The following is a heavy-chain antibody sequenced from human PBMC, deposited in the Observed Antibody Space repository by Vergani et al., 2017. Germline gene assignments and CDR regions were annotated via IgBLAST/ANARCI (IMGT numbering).Heavy chain of an antibody. CDR3: AGERGYCSSTSCYYYYYYMDV. V-gene: IGHV4-30-2*01. CDR2: IYHSGST. J-gene: IGHJ6*03. CDR1: GGSISSGGYS. Sequence: QVQLQESGPGLVKPSQTLSLTCAVSGGSISSGGYSWSWLRQPPGKGLEWIGYIYHSGSTYYNPSLQSRVTISVDRSKNPFSLKLSSVTAADTAVYYCAGERGYCSSTSCYYYYYYMDVWGKGTTVTVSS. D-gene: IGHD2-2*01.